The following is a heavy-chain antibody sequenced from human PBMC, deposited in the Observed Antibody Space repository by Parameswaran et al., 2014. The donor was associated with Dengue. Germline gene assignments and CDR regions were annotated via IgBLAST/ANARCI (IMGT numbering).Heavy chain of an antibody. D-gene: IGHD6-19*01. CDR3: AFGAGEQWLVGDYYYYYGMDV. J-gene: IGHJ6*02. CDR2: INPNSGGT. V-gene: IGHV1-2*02. Sequence: WVRQAPGQGLEWMGWINPNSGGTNYAQKFQGRVTMTRDTSISTAYMELSRLRSDDTAVYYCAFGAGEQWLVGDYYYYYGMDVWGQGTTVTVSS.